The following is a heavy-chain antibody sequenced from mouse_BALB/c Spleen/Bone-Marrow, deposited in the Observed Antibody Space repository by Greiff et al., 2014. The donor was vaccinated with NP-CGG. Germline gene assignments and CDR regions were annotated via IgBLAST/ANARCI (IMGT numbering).Heavy chain of an antibody. CDR1: GFSLTNYG. V-gene: IGHV2-9*02. CDR3: ARITTATGAMDY. D-gene: IGHD1-2*01. J-gene: IGHJ4*01. CDR2: IWADGST. Sequence: QVQLKESGPGLVAPSQSLSITCTVSGFSLTNYGVHWVRQPPGKGLEWLGVIWADGSTKYNSAFMSRLSISKDNSKSQVFFKMNSLQTDDTAMYYCARITTATGAMDYWGQGTSVTVSS.